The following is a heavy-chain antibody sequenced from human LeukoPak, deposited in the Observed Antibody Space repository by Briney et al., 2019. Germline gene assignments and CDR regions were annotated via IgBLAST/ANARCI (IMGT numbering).Heavy chain of an antibody. V-gene: IGHV3-15*01. CDR3: TTGWVEPRAFGSGSYYSPTYFDY. Sequence: GGSLRLSCAASGFTFSNAWMSWVRQAPGKGLEWVGRIKSKTDGGTTDYAAPVKGRFTISRDDSKNTLYLQMNSLKTEDTAVYYCTTGWVEPRAFGSGSYYSPTYFDYWGQGTLVTVSS. CDR2: IKSKTDGGTT. D-gene: IGHD3-10*01. J-gene: IGHJ4*02. CDR1: GFTFSNAW.